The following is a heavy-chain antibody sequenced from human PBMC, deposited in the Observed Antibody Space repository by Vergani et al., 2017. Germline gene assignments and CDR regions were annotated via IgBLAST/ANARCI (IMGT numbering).Heavy chain of an antibody. Sequence: QVTLRESGPALVKPTQTLTLTCTFSGFSLSTSGMCVSWIRQPPGKALEWLARIDWDDDKYYSTSLKTKLTISKDPSKNQVVLTMTNMDPVDTATYYCARTGYYYDSSGYYFDAFDIWGQGTMVTVSS. CDR3: ARTGYYYDSSGYYFDAFDI. CDR2: IDWDDDK. CDR1: GFSLSTSGMC. V-gene: IGHV2-70*15. D-gene: IGHD3-22*01. J-gene: IGHJ3*02.